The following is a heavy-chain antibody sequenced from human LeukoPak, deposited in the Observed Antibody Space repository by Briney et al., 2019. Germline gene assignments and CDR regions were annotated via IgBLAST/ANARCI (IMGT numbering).Heavy chain of an antibody. J-gene: IGHJ4*02. CDR3: AKGGDYSNLLYFDY. CDR1: GFTFSSYA. CDR2: ISYDGSNK. V-gene: IGHV3-30-3*01. Sequence: PGRSLRLSCAASGFTFSSYAMHWVRQAPGKGLEWVAVISYDGSNKYYADSVKGRFTISRDNSKNTLYLQMNSLRAEDTAVYYCAKGGDYSNLLYFDYWGQGTLVTVSS. D-gene: IGHD4-11*01.